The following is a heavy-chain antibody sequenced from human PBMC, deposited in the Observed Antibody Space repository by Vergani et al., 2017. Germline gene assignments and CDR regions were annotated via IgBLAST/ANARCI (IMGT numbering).Heavy chain of an antibody. CDR3: ARAPGRVYGPRLDY. V-gene: IGHV3-48*01. Sequence: EVQLVESGGGLVQPGGSLRLSCAASGFTFSSYSMNWVRQAPGKGLEWVSYISSSSSTIYYADSVKGRFTISRDNAKNSLYLQMNSLRAEDTAVYYCARAPGRVYGPRLDYWGHGTLVTVSS. CDR2: ISSSSSTI. J-gene: IGHJ4*01. D-gene: IGHD2-8*01. CDR1: GFTFSSYS.